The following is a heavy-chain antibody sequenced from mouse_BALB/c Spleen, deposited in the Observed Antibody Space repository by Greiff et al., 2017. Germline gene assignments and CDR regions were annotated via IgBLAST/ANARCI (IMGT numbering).Heavy chain of an antibody. J-gene: IGHJ4*01. CDR1: GFTFSDYY. D-gene: IGHD1-1*01. CDR3: ARDPYSYAMDY. CDR2: ISDGGSYT. Sequence: EVKVVESGGGLVKPGGSLKLSCAASGFTFSDYYMYWVRQTPEKRLEWVATISDGGSYTYYPDSVKGRFTIYRDNAKNNLYLQMSSLKSEDTAMYYCARDPYSYAMDYWGQGTSVTVSS. V-gene: IGHV5-4*02.